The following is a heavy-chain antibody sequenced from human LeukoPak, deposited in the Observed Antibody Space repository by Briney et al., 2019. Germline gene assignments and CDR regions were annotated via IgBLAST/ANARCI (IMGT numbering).Heavy chain of an antibody. D-gene: IGHD2-2*01. CDR2: IYYSGST. Sequence: PSETLSLTCTVSGGSISSYYWSWIRQPPGKGLEWIGYIYYSGSTNYNPSLKGRVTISVDTSKNQFSLKLSSVTAADTAVYYCARGGGSCSSTSCLYNWFDPWGQGTLVTVSS. J-gene: IGHJ5*02. CDR3: ARGGGSCSSTSCLYNWFDP. V-gene: IGHV4-59*01. CDR1: GGSISSYY.